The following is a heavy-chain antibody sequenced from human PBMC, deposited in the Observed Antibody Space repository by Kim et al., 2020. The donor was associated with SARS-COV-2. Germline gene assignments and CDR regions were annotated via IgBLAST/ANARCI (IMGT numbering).Heavy chain of an antibody. CDR1: GFTFSSYA. D-gene: IGHD1-26*01. Sequence: GGSLRLSCSASGFTFSSYAMHWVRQAPGKGLEYVSAISSNGGSTYYADSVKGRFTISRDNSKNTLYLQMSSLRAEDTAVYYCACGPLHYYYYYGMDVWGQGTTVTVSS. CDR2: ISSNGGST. J-gene: IGHJ6*02. CDR3: ACGPLHYYYYYGMDV. V-gene: IGHV3-64D*06.